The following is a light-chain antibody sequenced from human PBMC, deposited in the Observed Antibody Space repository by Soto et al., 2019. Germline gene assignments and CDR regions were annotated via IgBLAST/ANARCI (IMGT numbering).Light chain of an antibody. V-gene: IGKV3-20*01. CDR3: QQYASSLT. Sequence: EIVLTQSPGSLSLSLGERATLSCRASQSVDSAFFAGYQQKPRQPPRLLMYGASRRATGITDRFSGSGSGTDFTLTISRLEPEDFAVYYCQQYASSLTFGQGTKVEI. CDR2: GAS. CDR1: QSVDSAF. J-gene: IGKJ1*01.